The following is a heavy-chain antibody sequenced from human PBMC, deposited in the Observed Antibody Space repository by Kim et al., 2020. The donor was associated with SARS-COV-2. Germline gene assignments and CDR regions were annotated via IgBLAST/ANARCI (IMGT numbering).Heavy chain of an antibody. CDR1: GFTFSSYE. CDR3: ARFPSGVFDY. V-gene: IGHV3-48*03. J-gene: IGHJ4*02. CDR2: ISSSGSTI. D-gene: IGHD3-16*01. Sequence: GGSLRLSCAASGFTFSSYEMNWVRQAPGKGLEWVSYISSSGSTIYYADSVKGRFTISRDNAKNSLYLQMNSLRVEDTAVYYCARFPSGVFDYWGQGTLVTVSS.